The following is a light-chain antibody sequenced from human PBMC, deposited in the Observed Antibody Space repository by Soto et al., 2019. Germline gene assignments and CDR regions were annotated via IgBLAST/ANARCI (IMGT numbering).Light chain of an antibody. Sequence: DIQMTQSPSTLSASLGDRVTITCRASQSISEWLAWYQQKPGKAPKVLIYDASRLQSGVSSRFSGSVAGAEFILTISSLQPDDVGTYYCQEYTLSSWTFGQGTKVQFK. J-gene: IGKJ1*01. CDR2: DAS. CDR1: QSISEW. V-gene: IGKV1-5*01. CDR3: QEYTLSSWT.